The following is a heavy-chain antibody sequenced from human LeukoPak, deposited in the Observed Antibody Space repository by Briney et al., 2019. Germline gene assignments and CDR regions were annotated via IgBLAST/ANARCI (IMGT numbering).Heavy chain of an antibody. Sequence: GGSLRLSCTGSGFTFRTYAFSWVRQAPGKGLEWVSATGSNGVTYYADSVKGRFTISRDNSKKALYLQMNGLRADDTAVYYCGIRDTSDYYVFWGQGTLVTVSS. CDR3: GIRDTSDYYVF. J-gene: IGHJ4*02. CDR1: GFTFRTYA. V-gene: IGHV3-23*01. CDR2: TGSNGVT. D-gene: IGHD3-22*01.